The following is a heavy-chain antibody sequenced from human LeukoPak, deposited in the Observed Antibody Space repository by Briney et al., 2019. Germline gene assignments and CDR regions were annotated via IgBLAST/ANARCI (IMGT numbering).Heavy chain of an antibody. CDR2: ISWNSGTI. CDR3: AKDNGRGATNIDY. D-gene: IGHD5-12*01. V-gene: IGHV3-9*01. Sequence: GGSLRLSCAASGFTFDDYAMHWVRHAPGKGLEWVSGISWNSGTIGYADSVKGRFTISRDNAKNSLYLQMNSLRAEDTALYYCAKDNGRGATNIDYWGQGTLVTVSS. CDR1: GFTFDDYA. J-gene: IGHJ4*02.